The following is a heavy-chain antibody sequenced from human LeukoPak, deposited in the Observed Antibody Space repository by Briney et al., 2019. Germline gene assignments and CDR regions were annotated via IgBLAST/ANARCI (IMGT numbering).Heavy chain of an antibody. J-gene: IGHJ4*02. CDR1: GGSISSGDYY. CDR3: ASYEQLGYFDY. V-gene: IGHV4-30-4*01. CDR2: IYYSGST. D-gene: IGHD6-13*01. Sequence: KPSETLSLTCTVSGGSISSGDYYWSWIRQPPGKGLEWIGYIYYSGSTYYNPSLKSRVTISVDTSKNQFSLKLSSVTAADTAVYYCASYEQLGYFDYWGQGTLVTVSS.